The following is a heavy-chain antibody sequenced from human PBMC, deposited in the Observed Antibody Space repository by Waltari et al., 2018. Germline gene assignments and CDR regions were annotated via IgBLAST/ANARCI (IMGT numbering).Heavy chain of an antibody. CDR1: GFPFRNHW. V-gene: IGHV3-74*01. CDR2: INSDGTGT. D-gene: IGHD3-10*01. CDR3: TRDSGQGLDF. J-gene: IGHJ4*02. Sequence: EVQLVESGGGLVLSGGSLRLSCGASGFPFRNHWIHGVRKAPGKGLLWVSRINSDGTGTRHADSVKGRFTMSRDNAKNTLYLQMNSLRVEDTAVYYCTRDSGQGLDFWGQGTLVTVSS.